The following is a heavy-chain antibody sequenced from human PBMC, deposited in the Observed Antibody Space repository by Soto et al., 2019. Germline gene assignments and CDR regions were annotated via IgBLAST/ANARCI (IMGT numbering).Heavy chain of an antibody. D-gene: IGHD2-15*01. CDR3: AREGGDIYYYAMDV. CDR1: EFTFSTYA. CDR2: ISDDGYNK. Sequence: GGSLRLSCAASEFTFSTYAMHWARQAPGQGLEWVSFISDDGYNKFYADSVRGRFTISRDISKNTLYLQMDSLRPADTAVYYCAREGGDIYYYAMDVWGQGTPVTVSS. J-gene: IGHJ6*02. V-gene: IGHV3-30-3*01.